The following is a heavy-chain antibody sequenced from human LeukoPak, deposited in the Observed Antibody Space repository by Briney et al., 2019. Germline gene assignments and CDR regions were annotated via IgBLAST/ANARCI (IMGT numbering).Heavy chain of an antibody. J-gene: IGHJ4*02. V-gene: IGHV1-18*01. CDR1: GFTFTSYG. Sequence: ASVTVSCKASGFTFTSYGFTWVRQAPGQGLEWMGWISAYNGNTNYAQTLRGRITMTTDTSTSTVYMELRSLGSDDTAMYYCARGGLYGSGSPDYWGQGTLVTVSS. CDR3: ARGGLYGSGSPDY. CDR2: ISAYNGNT. D-gene: IGHD3-10*01.